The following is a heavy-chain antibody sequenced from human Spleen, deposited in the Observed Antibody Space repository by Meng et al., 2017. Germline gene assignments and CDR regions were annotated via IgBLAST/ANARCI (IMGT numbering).Heavy chain of an antibody. CDR3: ARELLWFGESSHYFDY. V-gene: IGHV1-46*01. J-gene: IGHJ4*02. CDR2: INPSGGST. CDR1: GYTFTSYY. D-gene: IGHD3-10*01. Sequence: ASVKVSCKASGYTFTSYYMHWVRQAPGQGLEWMGIINPSGGSTSYAQKFQGRVTMTRDTSTSTVYMELSSLRSEDAAVYYCARELLWFGESSHYFDYWGQGTLVTVFS.